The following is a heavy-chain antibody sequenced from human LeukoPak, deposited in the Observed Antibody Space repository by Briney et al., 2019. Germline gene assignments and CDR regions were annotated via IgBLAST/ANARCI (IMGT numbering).Heavy chain of an antibody. D-gene: IGHD4-17*01. CDR2: INSDGSST. V-gene: IGHV3-74*01. CDR1: GFTFSSYW. J-gene: IGHJ4*02. CDR3: ARVNSLYGDYETFDY. Sequence: GGSLRLSCAASGFTFSSYWMHWVRQAPGKGLVWVSRINSDGSSTSYADSVKGRFTISRDNAKNTLYLQMNSLRAEDTAVYYCARVNSLYGDYETFDYWGQGTLVTVSS.